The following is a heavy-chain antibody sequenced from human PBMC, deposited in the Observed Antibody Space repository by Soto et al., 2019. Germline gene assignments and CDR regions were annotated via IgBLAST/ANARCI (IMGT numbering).Heavy chain of an antibody. CDR3: TRDVSSRYFDL. J-gene: IGHJ2*01. CDR1: GFTFRNYG. Sequence: QVQLVESGGGVVQPGRSLRLSCAASGFTFRNYGMHWVRQAPGKGLEWVAVIWYDGSNTYYADSVKGRFTISRDNSKNTLQLQMNGLRAEDTAVYYCTRDVSSRYFDLWGRGSLVTVSS. V-gene: IGHV3-33*01. CDR2: IWYDGSNT.